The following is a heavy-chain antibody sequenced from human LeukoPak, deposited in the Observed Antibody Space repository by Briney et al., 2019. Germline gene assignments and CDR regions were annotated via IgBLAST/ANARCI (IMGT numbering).Heavy chain of an antibody. CDR1: GFTFSSYG. CDR3: AKDRVLAIWGDYDS. CDR2: IRYDGSNK. V-gene: IGHV3-30*02. Sequence: GGSLRLSCAASGFTFSSYGMHWVRQAPGKGLEWAAFIRYDGSNKYYADSVKGRFTISRDNSKNTLYLQMNSLRAEDTAVYYCAKDRVLAIWGDYDSWGQGTLVTVSS. D-gene: IGHD4-17*01. J-gene: IGHJ5*01.